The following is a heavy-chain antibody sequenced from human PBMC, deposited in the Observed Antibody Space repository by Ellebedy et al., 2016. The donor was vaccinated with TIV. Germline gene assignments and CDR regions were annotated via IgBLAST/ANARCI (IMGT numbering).Heavy chain of an antibody. CDR3: AKSGGYSYGSRAFDY. CDR2: ISTRGSTI. V-gene: IGHV3-11*01. D-gene: IGHD5-18*01. Sequence: GGSLRLSCAASGFTFSDYYMSWIRQAPGKGLEWVSYISTRGSTIYYADSVKGRFTISRDNAKNSLYLQMNSLRAEDTAVYYCAKSGGYSYGSRAFDYWGQGTLVTVSS. CDR1: GFTFSDYY. J-gene: IGHJ4*02.